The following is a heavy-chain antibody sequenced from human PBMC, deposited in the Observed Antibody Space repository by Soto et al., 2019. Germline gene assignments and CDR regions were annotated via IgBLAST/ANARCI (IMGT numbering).Heavy chain of an antibody. CDR3: ARAPPGPSPRWDV. V-gene: IGHV4-30-2*06. D-gene: IGHD3-10*01. Sequence: QVQLQESGPGLVKPSQTVSLTCAVSGASMSSGGHSWSWIRQSPGRGLEWIGYIYYTGATYYNPSLKSRVTFSVDRSNNQFSLNFTSVPASDTAVYYCARAPPGPSPRWDVWGQGTTVTVSS. CDR1: GASMSSGGHS. CDR2: IYYTGAT. J-gene: IGHJ6*02.